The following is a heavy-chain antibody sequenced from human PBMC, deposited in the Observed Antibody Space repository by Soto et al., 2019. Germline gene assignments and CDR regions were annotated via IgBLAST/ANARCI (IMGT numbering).Heavy chain of an antibody. CDR1: GGYINSYY. CDR2: IHYSGST. CDR3: AGGGLADRKGRWFDP. J-gene: IGHJ5*02. V-gene: IGHV4-59*01. Sequence: QVQLQESGPGLVKPSETLSLTCTVSGGYINSYYWGWIRQPPGKGLGWIGYIHYSGSTNYYPSLKSRVTISVDTPKNQFSLKGNSMTAADTAVYYWAGGGLADRKGRWFDPWGQGTLVTVSS. D-gene: IGHD6-13*01.